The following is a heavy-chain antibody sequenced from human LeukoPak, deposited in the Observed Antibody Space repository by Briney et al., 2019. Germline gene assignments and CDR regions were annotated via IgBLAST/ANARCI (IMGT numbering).Heavy chain of an antibody. CDR3: ARDVFGGTYFDY. Sequence: VGTLRLSCAASGFTFSSYSLNWVRQAPGKGLEWVSYISSGTCTIYYADSMKGRFTISRDNAKNSLFLQMNSLRDEDTAVYYCARDVFGGTYFDYWGQGTLVTVSS. CDR2: ISSGTCTI. CDR1: GFTFSSYS. J-gene: IGHJ4*02. V-gene: IGHV3-48*02. D-gene: IGHD2-15*01.